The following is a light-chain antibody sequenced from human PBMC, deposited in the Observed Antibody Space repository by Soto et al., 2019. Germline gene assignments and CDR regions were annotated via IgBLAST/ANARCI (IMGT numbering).Light chain of an antibody. CDR3: KQHDILPIT. Sequence: EIVMTQSPATLSMSPGERANLSCRASESVSINLAWYQQKPGQSPRLLVYDASTRATGIQARFSGSGSGTDFTLTIRRLEPEDFALYYCKQHDILPITFGQGTRLEIK. CDR1: ESVSIN. CDR2: DAS. V-gene: IGKV3-15*01. J-gene: IGKJ5*01.